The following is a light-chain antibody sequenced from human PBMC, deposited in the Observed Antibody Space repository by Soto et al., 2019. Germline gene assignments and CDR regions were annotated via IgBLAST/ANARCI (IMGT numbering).Light chain of an antibody. J-gene: IGKJ4*01. CDR2: GAS. Sequence: EIVLTQSPGTLSLSPGERATLSCRASQSVSSSYLAWYQQKPGQAPRLLIYGASSRATGIPDRFSGSGSGTDATLTISRLEPEDFAVYYCQQYGSSPPLTCGGGTKVEIK. CDR1: QSVSSSY. V-gene: IGKV3-20*01. CDR3: QQYGSSPPLT.